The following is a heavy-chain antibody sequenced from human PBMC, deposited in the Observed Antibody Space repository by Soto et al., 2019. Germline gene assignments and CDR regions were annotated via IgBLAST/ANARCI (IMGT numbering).Heavy chain of an antibody. D-gene: IGHD3-3*01. CDR1: GGTFSSYA. V-gene: IGHV1-69*01. J-gene: IGHJ6*02. CDR2: IIPIFGTA. Sequence: QVQLVQSGAEVKKPGSSVKVSCKASGGTFSSYAISWVRQAPGQGLEWMGGIIPIFGTANYAQKFQGRVTITADESTSTAYMELSSLRSEDTAVYYCARGILRFLEWLLPKKYYYYYYGMDVWGQGTTVTVSS. CDR3: ARGILRFLEWLLPKKYYYYYYGMDV.